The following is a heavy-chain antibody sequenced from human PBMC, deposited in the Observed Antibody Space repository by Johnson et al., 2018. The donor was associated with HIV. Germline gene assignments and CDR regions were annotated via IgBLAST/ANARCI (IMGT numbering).Heavy chain of an antibody. CDR2: IFSVGDV. J-gene: IGHJ3*02. CDR1: GITVGTNY. D-gene: IGHD2-15*01. V-gene: IGHV3-66*01. CDR3: AREGLYCSGDSCYSYTFDM. Sequence: MQLVESGGGLVQPGGSLRLSCAASGITVGTNYMSWVRQAPGKGLAWVSVIFSVGDVYYADSVKGRFTISRDNARNSLYLQMNSLRVEDTALYYCAREGLYCSGDSCYSYTFDMWGQGTMVTVSS.